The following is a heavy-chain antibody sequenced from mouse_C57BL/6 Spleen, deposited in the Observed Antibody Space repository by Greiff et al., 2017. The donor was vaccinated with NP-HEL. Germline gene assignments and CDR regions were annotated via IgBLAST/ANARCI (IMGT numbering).Heavy chain of an antibody. CDR2: ISSGSSTI. V-gene: IGHV5-17*01. J-gene: IGHJ3*01. CDR3: ARMGSGYAY. Sequence: EVQLQESGGGLVKPGGSLKLSCAASGFTFSDYGMHWVRQAPEKGLEWVAYISSGSSTIYYADTVKGRFTISRDNAKNTLFLQMTSLRSEDTAMYYCARMGSGYAYWGQGTLVTVSA. CDR1: GFTFSDYG. D-gene: IGHD3-2*02.